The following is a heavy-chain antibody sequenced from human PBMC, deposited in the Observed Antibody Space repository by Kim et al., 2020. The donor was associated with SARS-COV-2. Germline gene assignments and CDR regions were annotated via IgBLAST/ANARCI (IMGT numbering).Heavy chain of an antibody. Sequence: DSVKGRFTISRDNSKNTLYLQMNSLRAEDTAVYYCAKDESRTIFGVPFDYWGQGTLVTVSS. D-gene: IGHD3-3*01. V-gene: IGHV3-30*02. J-gene: IGHJ4*02. CDR3: AKDESRTIFGVPFDY.